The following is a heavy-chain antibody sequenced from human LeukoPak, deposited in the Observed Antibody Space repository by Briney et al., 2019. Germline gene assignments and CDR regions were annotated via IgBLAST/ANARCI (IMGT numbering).Heavy chain of an antibody. D-gene: IGHD7-27*01. Sequence: GRSLRLSCAASGFTLSTYTMYWVRHPPGKRLEWVSIIGSSGGGIHYADSVKGRFTISRDNSKNALYLQMNSLRVEDTAVYYCAIDPNWGTHSWGQGVLVTVSS. J-gene: IGHJ4*02. V-gene: IGHV3-23*01. CDR3: AIDPNWGTHS. CDR1: GFTLSTYT. CDR2: IGSSGGGI.